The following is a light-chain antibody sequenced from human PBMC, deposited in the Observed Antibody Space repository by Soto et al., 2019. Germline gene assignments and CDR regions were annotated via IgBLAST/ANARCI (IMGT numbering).Light chain of an antibody. V-gene: IGKV2-28*01. CDR3: MQALQTPYT. CDR1: QSLLHSNGYKY. CDR2: LGS. Sequence: DIVMTQSPLSLPVTPGEPASISCRSSQSLLHSNGYKYLDWYLQKPGQPPQLLIYLGSNRASGVTDKISDSGSGTDFTMKISRVEAEDVGVYYCMQALQTPYTFGQGTKLEIK. J-gene: IGKJ2*01.